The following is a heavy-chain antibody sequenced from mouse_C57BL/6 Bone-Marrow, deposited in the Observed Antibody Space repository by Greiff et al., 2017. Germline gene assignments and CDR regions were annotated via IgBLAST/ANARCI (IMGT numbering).Heavy chain of an antibody. D-gene: IGHD4-1*01. J-gene: IGHJ1*03. Sequence: QVQLQQSGAELVRPGTSVKVSCKASGYAFTNYLIEWVKQRPGQGLEWIGVINPGSGGTNYNEKFKGKATLTADKSSSTAYMQLSSLTSEDSAVYFCARSRVLGRGRYWYFDVWGTGTTVTVSS. CDR1: GYAFTNYL. CDR3: ARSRVLGRGRYWYFDV. V-gene: IGHV1-54*01. CDR2: INPGSGGT.